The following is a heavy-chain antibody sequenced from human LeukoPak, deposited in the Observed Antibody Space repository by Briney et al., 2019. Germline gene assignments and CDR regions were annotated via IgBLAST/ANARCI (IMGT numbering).Heavy chain of an antibody. D-gene: IGHD3-16*02. CDR3: ARSHDHLWGNYPDY. J-gene: IGHJ4*02. V-gene: IGHV4/OR15-8*01. CDR1: GGSIDSTNW. CDR2: IHHDGRI. Sequence: SETLSLTCDVSGGSIDSTNWWNRVRQPPGQGLEWIGEIHHDGRINYNPSLKSRVTLSVDKSKNQFSLRLNSVTAADTAMYYCARSHDHLWGNYPDYWGQGTLVTVSS.